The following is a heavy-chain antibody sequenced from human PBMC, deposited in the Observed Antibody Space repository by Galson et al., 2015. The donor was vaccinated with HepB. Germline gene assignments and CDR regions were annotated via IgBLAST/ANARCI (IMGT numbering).Heavy chain of an antibody. CDR1: GGTFSSYA. CDR2: IIPIFGTA. D-gene: IGHD3-3*01. Sequence: CKASGGTFSSYAISWVRQAPGQGLEWMGGIIPIFGTANYAQKFQGRVTITADESTSTAYMELSSLRSEDTAVYYCASSSFGDYYYYYGMDVWGQGTTVTVSS. CDR3: ASSSFGDYYYYYGMDV. V-gene: IGHV1-69*01. J-gene: IGHJ6*02.